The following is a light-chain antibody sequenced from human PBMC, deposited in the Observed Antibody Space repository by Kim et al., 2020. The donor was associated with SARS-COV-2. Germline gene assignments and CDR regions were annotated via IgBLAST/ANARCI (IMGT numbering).Light chain of an antibody. Sequence: DIQMTQSPSTLSASVGDRVTITCRASQSISSWLAWYQQKPGKAPKLLIYKASSLESGVLSRFSGSGSGTEFTLTISSLQPDDFATYYCQQYNSYSRLTFGGGTKVDIK. CDR2: KAS. CDR3: QQYNSYSRLT. CDR1: QSISSW. J-gene: IGKJ4*01. V-gene: IGKV1-5*03.